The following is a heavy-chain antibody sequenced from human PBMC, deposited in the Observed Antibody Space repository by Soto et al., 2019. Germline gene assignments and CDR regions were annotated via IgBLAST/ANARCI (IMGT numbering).Heavy chain of an antibody. J-gene: IGHJ5*02. CDR1: GFSLTSSEVA. V-gene: IGHV2-5*02. CDR2: IYWDDDK. CDR3: VHRPKPQPLLQGFDP. Sequence: QIIWKESGHALVKPTQTLTLTSAFSGFSLTSSEVAVAWIRHPPGKALEWLALIYWDDDKRYSPSLKSRLTITKDSSKNQVVLRMTNMDPVDTATYYCVHRPKPQPLLQGFDPWGQGTLVTVSS. D-gene: IGHD2-2*01.